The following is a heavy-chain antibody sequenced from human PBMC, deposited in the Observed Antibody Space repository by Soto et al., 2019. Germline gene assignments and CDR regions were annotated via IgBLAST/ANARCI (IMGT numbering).Heavy chain of an antibody. J-gene: IGHJ4*02. V-gene: IGHV4-59*08. D-gene: IGHD3-10*01. Sequence: SETLSLTCTVSGGSISNYYWSWIRQPPGKGLEWIGYIYYSGSANYNPSLKSRVTMSVDTSKNQSSLKLSSVTAADTAVYYCARRLTYYYGSGSHNYFDYWGQGTLVTVSS. CDR2: IYYSGSA. CDR1: GGSISNYY. CDR3: ARRLTYYYGSGSHNYFDY.